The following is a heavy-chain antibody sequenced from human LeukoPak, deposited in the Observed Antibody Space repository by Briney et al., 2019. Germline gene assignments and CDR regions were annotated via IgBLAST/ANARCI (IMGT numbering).Heavy chain of an antibody. V-gene: IGHV1-69*13. CDR3: AREDYDILTGYPVDAFDI. D-gene: IGHD3-9*01. J-gene: IGHJ3*02. CDR1: GGTFSSYA. CDR2: IIPIFGTA. Sequence: ASVKVSCKASGGTFSSYAISWVRQAPGQGLEWMGGIIPIFGTANYAQKFQGRVTITADESTSTAYMELSSLRSEDTAVYYCAREDYDILTGYPVDAFDIWGQGTIVTVSS.